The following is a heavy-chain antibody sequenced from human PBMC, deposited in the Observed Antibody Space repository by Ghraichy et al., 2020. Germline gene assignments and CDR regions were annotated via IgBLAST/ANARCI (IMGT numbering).Heavy chain of an antibody. CDR3: ASMDSSGWDRLGYGMDV. CDR2: IYYSGST. CDR1: GGSISSYY. J-gene: IGHJ6*02. Sequence: SETLSLTCTVSGGSISSYYWSWIRQPPGKGLEWIGYIYYSGSTNYNPSLKSRVTISVDTSKNQFSLKLSSVTAADTAVYYCASMDSSGWDRLGYGMDVWGQGTTVTVSS. V-gene: IGHV4-59*01. D-gene: IGHD6-19*01.